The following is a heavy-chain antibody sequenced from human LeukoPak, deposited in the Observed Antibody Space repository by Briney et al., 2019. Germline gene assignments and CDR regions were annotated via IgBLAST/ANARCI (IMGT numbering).Heavy chain of an antibody. CDR3: ASYKYWTFDY. CDR2: IKTNGSER. J-gene: IGHJ4*02. CDR1: EFSFSIFW. D-gene: IGHD5-24*01. Sequence: PGGSLRLSCAASEFSFSIFWMSWVRQAPGKGLEWVANIKTNGSERYYVDSVKGRFTISRDNAKNSLFLQMDSLRAEDTALYYCASYKYWTFDYWDQGTLVTVSA. V-gene: IGHV3-7*02.